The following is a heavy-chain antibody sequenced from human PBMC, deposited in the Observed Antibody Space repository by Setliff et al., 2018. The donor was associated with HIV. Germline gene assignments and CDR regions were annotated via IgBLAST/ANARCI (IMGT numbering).Heavy chain of an antibody. V-gene: IGHV1-18*01. J-gene: IGHJ6*03. CDR1: GGTFSSYV. Sequence: ASVKVSCKASGGTFSSYVISWVRQAPGQGLEWMGWISAYNGNTNYAQKLQGRVTMTTDTSTSTAYMEVRSLRSDDTAVYYCARGDGTKYYYYYMDVWGKGTTVTVSS. CDR2: ISAYNGNT. D-gene: IGHD1-7*01. CDR3: ARGDGTKYYYYYMDV.